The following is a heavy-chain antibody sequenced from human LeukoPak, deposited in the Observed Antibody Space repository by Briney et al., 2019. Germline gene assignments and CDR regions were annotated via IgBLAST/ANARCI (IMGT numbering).Heavy chain of an antibody. J-gene: IGHJ3*02. CDR2: FDPEDGET. V-gene: IGHV1-24*01. D-gene: IGHD4-23*01. Sequence: ASVKVSCKVSGYTLTELSMHWVRQAPGKGLEWMGGFDPEDGETIYAQKLQGRVTMTTEKSTSTAYMELRSLRSDDTAVYYCARVGLGNAFDIWGQGTMVTVSS. CDR1: GYTLTELS. CDR3: ARVGLGNAFDI.